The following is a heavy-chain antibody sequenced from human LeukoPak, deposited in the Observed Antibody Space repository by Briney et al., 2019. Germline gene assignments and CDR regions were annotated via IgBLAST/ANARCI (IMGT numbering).Heavy chain of an antibody. CDR1: GGSIRSSSYY. J-gene: IGHJ3*02. Sequence: PSETLSLTCTVSGGSIRSSSYYWGWIRQPPGKGLEWIGSIYYSGSTYYNPSLKSRVTISVDTSKNQFSLKLSSVTAADTAVYYCARDPSVVYDAFDIWGQGTMVTVSS. D-gene: IGHD2-8*02. V-gene: IGHV4-39*02. CDR3: ARDPSVVYDAFDI. CDR2: IYYSGST.